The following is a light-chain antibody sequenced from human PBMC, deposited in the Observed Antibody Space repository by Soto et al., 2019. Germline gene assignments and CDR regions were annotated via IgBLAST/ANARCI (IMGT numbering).Light chain of an antibody. V-gene: IGLV2-23*01. J-gene: IGLJ3*02. Sequence: QSALTQPASVSGSPGQSITISCTGTGSDVLTFDAVSWYQHQPGRAPKLIIYEGNKRPSGVAHRFSGPRAGNMASLTISGLQPEDEADYDCCSYVYTNSWVFGGGTKLTVL. CDR1: GSDVLTFDA. CDR3: CSYVYTNSWV. CDR2: EGN.